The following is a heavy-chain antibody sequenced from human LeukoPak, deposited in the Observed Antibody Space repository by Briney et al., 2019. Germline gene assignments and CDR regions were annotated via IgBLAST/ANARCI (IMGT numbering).Heavy chain of an antibody. D-gene: IGHD5-24*01. CDR1: GFTFSDYH. Sequence: GGSLRLSCAASGFTFSDYHMSWIRQAPGKGLEWVSYISSGSLYTNYADSVKGRFTISRDNAKSSLYLQMNSLRVEDTAVYYCASGSRDGDNRYWYFDLWGRGTLVTVSS. J-gene: IGHJ2*01. CDR2: ISSGSLYT. CDR3: ASGSRDGDNRYWYFDL. V-gene: IGHV3-11*03.